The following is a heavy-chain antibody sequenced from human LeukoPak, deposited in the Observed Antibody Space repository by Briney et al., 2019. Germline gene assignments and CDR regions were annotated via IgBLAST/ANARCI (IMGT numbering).Heavy chain of an antibody. J-gene: IGHJ4*02. CDR1: GYSISSGYY. D-gene: IGHD3-10*01. CDR2: IYHSGST. Sequence: SETLSLTCAVSGYSISSGYYWGWIRQPPGKGLEWIGSIYHSGSTYYNPSLKSRVTISVDTSKNQFSLKLSSVTAADTAVYYCARERGSYYYGSGGTLDYWGQGTLVTVSS. CDR3: ARERGSYYYGSGGTLDY. V-gene: IGHV4-38-2*02.